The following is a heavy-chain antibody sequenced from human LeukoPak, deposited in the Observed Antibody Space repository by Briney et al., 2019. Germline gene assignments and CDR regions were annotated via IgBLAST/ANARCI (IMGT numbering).Heavy chain of an antibody. Sequence: PPRSLRLSCSASGFTFSSYGMHCVRQAPGKGLEWGAALWYDGSNKYYADSVKGRFTIYRDNYKNTLYLQMNSLRAEDTAVYYCARGLVEMATIAYFDYWGEGTLVSVSS. CDR1: GFTFSSYG. V-gene: IGHV3-33*01. D-gene: IGHD5-24*01. CDR3: ARGLVEMATIAYFDY. CDR2: LWYDGSNK. J-gene: IGHJ4*02.